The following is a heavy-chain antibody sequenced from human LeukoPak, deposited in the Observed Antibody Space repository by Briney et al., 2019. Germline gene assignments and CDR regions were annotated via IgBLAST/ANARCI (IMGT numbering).Heavy chain of an antibody. V-gene: IGHV4-4*07. D-gene: IGHD1-1*01. J-gene: IGHJ4*02. CDR3: ARDQAVSWSFDY. CDR1: GGSISSYY. CDR2: IYTSGST. Sequence: SETLSLTCTVSGGSISSYYWSWIRQPPGKGLEWIGRIYTSGSTNYNPSLKSRGTMSVDTSKNQFSLKLSSVTAADTAVYYCARDQAVSWSFDYWGQGTLVTVSS.